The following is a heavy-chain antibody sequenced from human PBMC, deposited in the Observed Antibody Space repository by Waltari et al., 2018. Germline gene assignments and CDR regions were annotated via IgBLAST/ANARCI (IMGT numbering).Heavy chain of an antibody. CDR2: ISYDGSNK. CDR1: GFTFSSYG. V-gene: IGHV3-30*18. D-gene: IGHD3-22*01. CDR3: AKLLYYYDSSGVDY. J-gene: IGHJ4*02. Sequence: QVQLVESGGGVVQPGRSLRLSCAASGFTFSSYGMHWVRQAPGKGLEWVAVISYDGSNKYYADSVKGRFTISRDNSKNTLYLQMNSLRAEDTAVYYCAKLLYYYDSSGVDYWGQGTLVIVSS.